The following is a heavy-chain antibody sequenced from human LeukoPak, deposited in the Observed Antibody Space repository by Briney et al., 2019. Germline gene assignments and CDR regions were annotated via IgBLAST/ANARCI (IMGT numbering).Heavy chain of an antibody. D-gene: IGHD6-19*01. CDR2: IYHSGST. Sequence: PSETLSLTCTVSGYSISSGYYWGWIRQPPGKGLEWIGSIYHSGSTYYNPSLKSRVTISVDTSKNQFSLKLISVTAADTAVYYCARDRYSQWLVDHYYFDYWGQGTLVTVSS. CDR1: GYSISSGYY. CDR3: ARDRYSQWLVDHYYFDY. J-gene: IGHJ4*02. V-gene: IGHV4-38-2*02.